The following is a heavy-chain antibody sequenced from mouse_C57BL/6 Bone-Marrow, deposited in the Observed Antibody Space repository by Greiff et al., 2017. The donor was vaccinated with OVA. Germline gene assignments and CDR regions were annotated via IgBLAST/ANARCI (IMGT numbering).Heavy chain of an antibody. CDR1: GFTFSSYG. CDR2: ISSGGSYT. V-gene: IGHV5-6*01. Sequence: EVQGVESGGDLVKPGGSLKLSCAASGFTFSSYGMSWVRQTPDKRLEWVATISSGGSYTYYPDSVQGRFSISRDNAKNTLYLQMSSLKSEDTAMYYCARHRVTTVVGVWGQGTSVTVSS. D-gene: IGHD1-1*01. CDR3: ARHRVTTVVGV. J-gene: IGHJ4*01.